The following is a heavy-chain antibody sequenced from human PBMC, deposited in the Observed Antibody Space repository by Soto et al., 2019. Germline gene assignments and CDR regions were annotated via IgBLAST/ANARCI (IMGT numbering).Heavy chain of an antibody. CDR2: IIPIFGTP. V-gene: IGHV1-69*01. D-gene: IGHD3-10*01. J-gene: IGHJ4*02. Sequence: QVQLVQCRAEVKKPGSSVKVSCKASGGIFSTYAISWLRQAPGQGLEWMGGIIPIFGTPNYAQRFQGRVTITADESTSTAYMELSRLRSEDTAVYYCARDRDDYGSGNYYNRIDFWGQGTLVTVSS. CDR3: ARDRDDYGSGNYYNRIDF. CDR1: GGIFSTYA.